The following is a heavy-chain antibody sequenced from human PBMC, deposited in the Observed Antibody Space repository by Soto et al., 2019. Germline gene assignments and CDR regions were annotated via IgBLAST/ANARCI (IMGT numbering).Heavy chain of an antibody. CDR1: GYTFTGYY. CDR2: INPNSGGT. CDR3: ARAPTYSSSWSTLVYYYYYGMDV. J-gene: IGHJ6*02. V-gene: IGHV1-2*04. Sequence: ASVKVSCKASGYTFTGYYMHWVRQAPGQGLEWMGWINPNSGGTNYAQKFQGWVTMTMDTSISTAYMELSRLRSDDTAVYYCARAPTYSSSWSTLVYYYYYGMDVWGQGTTVTVSS. D-gene: IGHD6-13*01.